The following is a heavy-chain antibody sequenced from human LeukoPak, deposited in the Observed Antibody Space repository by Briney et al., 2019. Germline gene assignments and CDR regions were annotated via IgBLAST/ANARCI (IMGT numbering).Heavy chain of an antibody. J-gene: IGHJ5*02. Sequence: SETPSLTCTVSGGSISSYYWSWIRQPPGKGLEWIGYIYYSGSTNYNPSLKSRVTISVDTSKNQFSLKLSSVTAADTAVYYCARGGMYAKSNWFDPWGQGTLVTVSS. CDR2: IYYSGST. CDR3: ARGGMYAKSNWFDP. D-gene: IGHD2-8*01. CDR1: GGSISSYY. V-gene: IGHV4-59*01.